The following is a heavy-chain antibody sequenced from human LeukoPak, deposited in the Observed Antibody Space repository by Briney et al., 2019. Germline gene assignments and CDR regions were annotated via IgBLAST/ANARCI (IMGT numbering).Heavy chain of an antibody. V-gene: IGHV3-21*01. J-gene: IGHJ4*02. CDR3: ARPGIIAVAGEFDY. Sequence: GGSLRLSCAASGFTFSSYSMNWVRQAPGEGLEWVSSISSSSSYIYYADSVKGRFTISRDNAKNSLYLQMNSLRAEDTAVYYCARPGIIAVAGEFDYWGQGTLVTVSS. D-gene: IGHD6-19*01. CDR2: ISSSSSYI. CDR1: GFTFSSYS.